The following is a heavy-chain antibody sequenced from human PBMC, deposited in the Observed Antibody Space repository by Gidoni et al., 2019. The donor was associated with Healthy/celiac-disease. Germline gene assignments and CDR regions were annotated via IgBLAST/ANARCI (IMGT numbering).Heavy chain of an antibody. CDR3: AKVESTNSENYWVDY. CDR2: ISGTDDST. J-gene: IGHJ4*02. Sequence: EVQLLESGGGLVQPGGSLRLSCAASGFTFSSYAMSWVRQAPGKGLEWVSGISGTDDSTYYADSLKGRFTISRDNSKNTLYLHMNGLRAEDTAVYYCAKVESTNSENYWVDYWGQGTLVTVSS. D-gene: IGHD1-26*01. CDR1: GFTFSSYA. V-gene: IGHV3-23*01.